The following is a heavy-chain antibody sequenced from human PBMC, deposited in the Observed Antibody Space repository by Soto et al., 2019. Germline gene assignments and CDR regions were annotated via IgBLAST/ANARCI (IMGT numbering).Heavy chain of an antibody. CDR3: AKDLIAVAGHKFDY. V-gene: IGHV3-9*01. CDR1: RFTFDDYA. J-gene: IGHJ4*02. CDR2: ISWNSGSI. D-gene: IGHD6-19*01. Sequence: GGSLRLSCAASRFTFDDYAMHWVRQAPGKGLEWVSGISWNSGSIGYADSVKGRFTISRDNAKNSLYLQMNSLRAEDTALYYCAKDLIAVAGHKFDYWGQGTPVTVSS.